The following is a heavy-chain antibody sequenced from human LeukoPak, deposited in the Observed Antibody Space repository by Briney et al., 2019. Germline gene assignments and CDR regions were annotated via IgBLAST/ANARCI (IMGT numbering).Heavy chain of an antibody. CDR3: ARIAAAGFDY. Sequence: SETLSLTCTVSGGSISSYYWSRIRQPPGKGLEWIGYIYYSGSTNYNPSLKSRVTISVDTSKNQFSLKLSSVTAADTAVYYCARIAAAGFDYWGQGTLVTVSS. CDR1: GGSISSYY. D-gene: IGHD6-13*01. J-gene: IGHJ4*02. V-gene: IGHV4-59*08. CDR2: IYYSGST.